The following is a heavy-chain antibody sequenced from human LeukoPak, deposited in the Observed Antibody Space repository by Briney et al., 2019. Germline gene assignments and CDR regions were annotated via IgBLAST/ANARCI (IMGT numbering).Heavy chain of an antibody. CDR3: AKCRVSSSGSADF. CDR2: IIPSGGGT. CDR1: GYTFTSYS. D-gene: IGHD6-19*01. J-gene: IGHJ4*02. Sequence: ASVKVSCKTSGYTFTSYSIHWMRQAPGQGLEWMGTIIPSGGGTTYSQKFQGRVIMTRGTSTSTVYMELSSLRSEDTALYYCAKCRVSSSGSADFWGQGTLVTVSS. V-gene: IGHV1-46*01.